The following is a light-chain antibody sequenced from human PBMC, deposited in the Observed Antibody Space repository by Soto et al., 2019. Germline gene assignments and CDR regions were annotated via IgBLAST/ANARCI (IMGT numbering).Light chain of an antibody. V-gene: IGLV2-23*01. CDR2: EGS. CDR1: SSDVGSYNL. CDR3: CSYAGSSTYV. Sequence: SALTQPASVSGSPGQSITISCTGTSSDVGSYNLVSWYQQHPGKAPKLMIYEGSKRPSGVSNRFSGSKSGNTASLTISGLQAEDEADYYCCSYAGSSTYVFGIGTKVTV. J-gene: IGLJ1*01.